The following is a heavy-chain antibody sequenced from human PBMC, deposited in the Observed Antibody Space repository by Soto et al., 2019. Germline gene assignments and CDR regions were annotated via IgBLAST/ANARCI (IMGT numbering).Heavy chain of an antibody. Sequence: SETLSLTCTVSGGSISSYYWSWIRQPPGKGLEWIGYIYYSGSTNYSPSLKSRVTISVDTSKNQFSLKLSSVTAADTAVYYCARQGDYGDYDVFDIWGQGTMVTVSS. CDR3: ARQGDYGDYDVFDI. CDR1: GGSISSYY. J-gene: IGHJ3*02. D-gene: IGHD4-17*01. CDR2: IYYSGST. V-gene: IGHV4-59*08.